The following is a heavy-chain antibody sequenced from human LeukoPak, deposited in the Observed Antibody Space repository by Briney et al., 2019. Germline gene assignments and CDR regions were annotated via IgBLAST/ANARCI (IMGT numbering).Heavy chain of an antibody. CDR2: ISGSGGST. Sequence: GGSLRLSCAASGFTVSSNEMSWVRQAPGKGLEWVSAISGSGGSTYYADSVKGRFTISRDNSKNTLYLQMNSLRAEDTAVYYCAKDQGGSYPSTGWFDPWGQGTLVTVSS. V-gene: IGHV3-23*01. J-gene: IGHJ5*02. CDR3: AKDQGGSYPSTGWFDP. D-gene: IGHD1-26*01. CDR1: GFTVSSNE.